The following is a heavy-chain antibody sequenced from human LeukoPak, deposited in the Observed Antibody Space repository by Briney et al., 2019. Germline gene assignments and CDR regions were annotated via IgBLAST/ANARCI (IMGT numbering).Heavy chain of an antibody. D-gene: IGHD3-22*01. V-gene: IGHV3-73*01. CDR2: IRSKANSYAT. J-gene: IGHJ3*02. CDR3: AKSWNYYDSSGDDALDI. Sequence: GGSLRLSCAASGFTFSGSAMHWVRQASGKGLEWVGRIRSKANSYATAYAASVKGRFTISRDDSKNTAYLQMNSLKTEDTAVYYCAKSWNYYDSSGDDALDIWGQGTMVTVSS. CDR1: GFTFSGSA.